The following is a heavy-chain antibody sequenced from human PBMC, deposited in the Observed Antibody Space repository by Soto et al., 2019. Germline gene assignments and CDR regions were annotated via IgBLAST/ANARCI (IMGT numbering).Heavy chain of an antibody. J-gene: IGHJ6*02. CDR2: ISAYNGNT. Sequence: ASVKVSCTASGCTFTSYGISWVRQAPGQGLEWMGWISAYNGNTNYAQKLQGRVTMTTDTSTSTAYMELRSLRSDDTAVYYCARDPYKGSGSYYKGYYYYSYGMDVWGQGTTVTVSS. D-gene: IGHD3-10*01. CDR3: ARDPYKGSGSYYKGYYYYSYGMDV. V-gene: IGHV1-18*01. CDR1: GCTFTSYG.